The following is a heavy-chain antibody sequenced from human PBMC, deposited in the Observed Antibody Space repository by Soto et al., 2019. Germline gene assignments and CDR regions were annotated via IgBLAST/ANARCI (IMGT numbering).Heavy chain of an antibody. CDR2: ISGSGGST. CDR3: AKDRERKYSSSVFDY. CDR1: GFTFSSYA. V-gene: IGHV3-23*01. D-gene: IGHD6-6*01. Sequence: GGSLRLSCAAAGFTFSSYAMSWVRQAPGKGLEWVSAISGSGGSTYYADSVKGRFTISRDNSKNTLYLQMNSLRAEDTAVYYCAKDRERKYSSSVFDYWGQGTLVTVSS. J-gene: IGHJ4*02.